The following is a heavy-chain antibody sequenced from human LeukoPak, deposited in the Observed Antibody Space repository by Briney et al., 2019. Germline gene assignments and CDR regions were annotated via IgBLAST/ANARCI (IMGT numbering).Heavy chain of an antibody. Sequence: GASVKVSCKASGGTFSSYAISWVRQAPGQGLEWMGRIIPILGIANYAQKFQGRVTITADKSTSTAYMELSSLRSEDTAVYYRARDQVPILEQQLGAFDIWGQGTMVTVSS. CDR2: IIPILGIA. CDR1: GGTFSSYA. V-gene: IGHV1-69*04. CDR3: ARDQVPILEQQLGAFDI. J-gene: IGHJ3*02. D-gene: IGHD6-13*01.